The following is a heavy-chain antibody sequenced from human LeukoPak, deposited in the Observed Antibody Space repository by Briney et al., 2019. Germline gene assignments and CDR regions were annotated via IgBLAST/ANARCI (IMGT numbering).Heavy chain of an antibody. CDR3: WLLFEEDY. V-gene: IGHV3-30*02. D-gene: IGHD3-9*01. Sequence: PGGSLRLSCAASGFTFSSYGMHWVRQAPGKGLEWVAFIRYDGSNKYYADSVKGRFTISRDNSKNTLYLQMNSLRAEDTAVYYGWLLFEEDYRGQGTLVTVSS. J-gene: IGHJ4*02. CDR2: IRYDGSNK. CDR1: GFTFSSYG.